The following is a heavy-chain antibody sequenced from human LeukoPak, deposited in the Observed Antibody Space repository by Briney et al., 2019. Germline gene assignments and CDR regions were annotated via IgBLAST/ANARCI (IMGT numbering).Heavy chain of an antibody. D-gene: IGHD5-24*01. CDR1: GFTFSSFG. V-gene: IGHV3-33*01. CDR3: VRGVGVSRFNYFDP. J-gene: IGHJ5*02. Sequence: GGSLRLSCAASGFTFSSFGMHWVRQAPGKGMGWLAVIWYDASNKYYADSVKGRFAISRDNSKNTLYLQMNSLRDDDTAVYYCVRGVGVSRFNYFDPWGQGTLVTVSS. CDR2: IWYDASNK.